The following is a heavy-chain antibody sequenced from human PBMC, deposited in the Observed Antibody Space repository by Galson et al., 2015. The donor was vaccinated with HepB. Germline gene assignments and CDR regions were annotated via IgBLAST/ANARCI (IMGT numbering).Heavy chain of an antibody. CDR3: ARDVITMVRGVLDY. J-gene: IGHJ4*02. CDR1: GFTFSSYA. V-gene: IGHV3-30*04. Sequence: SLRLSCAASGFTFSSYAMHWVRQAPGKGLEWVAVISYDGSNKYYADSVKGRFTISRDNSKNTLYLQMNSLRAEDTAVYYCARDVITMVRGVLDYWGQGTLVTVSS. CDR2: ISYDGSNK. D-gene: IGHD3-10*01.